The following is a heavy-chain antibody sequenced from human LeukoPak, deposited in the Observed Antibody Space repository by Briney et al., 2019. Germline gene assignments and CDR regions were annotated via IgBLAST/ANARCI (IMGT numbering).Heavy chain of an antibody. D-gene: IGHD3-22*01. V-gene: IGHV3-53*01. CDR2: IYNDGNT. CDR3: ARDRDFSAYFDY. Sequence: GGSLRLSCAASGFTFSSSYMSWVRQAPGKGLEWVSVIYNDGNTYYADSVTGRFTISRDNSKNTLYLQMNSLRAEDTAVYYCARDRDFSAYFDYWGQGTLVTVSS. J-gene: IGHJ4*02. CDR1: GFTFSSSY.